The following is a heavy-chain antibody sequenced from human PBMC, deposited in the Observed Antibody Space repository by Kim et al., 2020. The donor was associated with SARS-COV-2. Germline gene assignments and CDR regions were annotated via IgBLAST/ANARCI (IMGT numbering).Heavy chain of an antibody. Sequence: GGSLRLSCAASGFTFSTYWMSWVRQAPGKGLEWVANIKKDGSEKYYVDSVKGRFTISRDNAKNSLYLQMNSLRVEDTALYYCATGVWPGRLTYWGQGTLVTVSS. CDR3: ATGVWPGRLTY. CDR2: IKKDGSEK. D-gene: IGHD3-10*01. V-gene: IGHV3-7*01. CDR1: GFTFSTYW. J-gene: IGHJ4*02.